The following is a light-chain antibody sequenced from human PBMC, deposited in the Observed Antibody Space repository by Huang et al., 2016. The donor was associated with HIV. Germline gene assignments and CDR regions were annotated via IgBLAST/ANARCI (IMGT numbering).Light chain of an antibody. CDR3: QQYGILPRT. Sequence: DIQMTQSPSSLSASVGDRVTITCQASQDISNYLHWYQQKPGKAPKLLIYDAFNLETGVPSRFSGSGSETDFTFTISSLEPEDIATYYCQQYGILPRTFGQGTKLEIK. CDR1: QDISNY. CDR2: DAF. V-gene: IGKV1-33*01. J-gene: IGKJ2*01.